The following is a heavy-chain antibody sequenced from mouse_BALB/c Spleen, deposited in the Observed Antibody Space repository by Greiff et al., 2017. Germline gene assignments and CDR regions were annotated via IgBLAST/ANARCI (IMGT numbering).Heavy chain of an antibody. Sequence: VKLQESGPGLVQPSQSLSITCTVSGFSLTSYGVHWVRQSPGKGLEWLGVIWSGGSTDYNAAFISRLSISKDNSKSQVFFKMNSLQANDTAIYYCARNKQGYAMDYWGQGTSVTVSS. J-gene: IGHJ4*01. CDR2: IWSGGST. CDR1: GFSLTSYG. V-gene: IGHV2-2*02. CDR3: ARNKQGYAMDY.